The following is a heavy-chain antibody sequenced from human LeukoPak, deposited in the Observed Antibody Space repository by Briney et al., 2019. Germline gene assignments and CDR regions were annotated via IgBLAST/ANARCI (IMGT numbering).Heavy chain of an antibody. CDR1: GGSISSGGYS. CDR3: ARSKFSFGATKFDA. D-gene: IGHD1-26*01. Sequence: SETLSLTCAVSGGSISSGGYSWSWIRQPPGKGLEWIGYIYHSGSTYYNPSLKSRATMSGDISKNHFSLTLTSVTPADTAIYFCARSKFSFGATKFDAWGQGTLVSVSS. J-gene: IGHJ5*02. V-gene: IGHV4-30-2*02. CDR2: IYHSGST.